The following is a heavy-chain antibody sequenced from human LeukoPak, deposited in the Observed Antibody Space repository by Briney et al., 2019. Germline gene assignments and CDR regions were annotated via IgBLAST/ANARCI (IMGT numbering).Heavy chain of an antibody. D-gene: IGHD3-22*01. CDR3: ARTSSSAWNREVDY. CDR2: IHSVGTT. Sequence: GGSLRLSCAASGFTASNNYMSWVRQAPGTGLEWVSIIHSVGTTYYADSVKGRFTISRDNSKNTLYLQMNSLRAEDTAVYYCARTSSSAWNREVDYWGQGTLVTVSS. V-gene: IGHV3-53*01. J-gene: IGHJ4*02. CDR1: GFTASNNY.